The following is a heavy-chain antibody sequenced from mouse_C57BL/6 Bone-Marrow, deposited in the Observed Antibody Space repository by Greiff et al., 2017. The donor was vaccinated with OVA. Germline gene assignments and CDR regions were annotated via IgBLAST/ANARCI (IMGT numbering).Heavy chain of an antibody. D-gene: IGHD4-1*01. V-gene: IGHV1-82*01. J-gene: IGHJ3*01. CDR2: IYPGDGDT. Sequence: QVPLQQSGPELVKPGASVKISCKASGYAFSSSWMNWVKQRPGKGLEWIGRIYPGDGDTNYNGKFKGKATLTADKSSSTAYMQLSSLTSEDSAVYYCARELGRGFAYWGQGTLVTVSA. CDR3: ARELGRGFAY. CDR1: GYAFSSSW.